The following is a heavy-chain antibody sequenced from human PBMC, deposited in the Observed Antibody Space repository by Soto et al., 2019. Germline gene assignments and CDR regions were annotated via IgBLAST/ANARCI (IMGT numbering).Heavy chain of an antibody. Sequence: SLRLSCASSGFTFGSYGMHWVRQAPGKGLEWVTLISHDGAKKYYADSVRGRFTISRDNSQNTLYVQMNGLRVEDTAIYYCARDLPPYGRSWPAYWGQGTLVTVSS. J-gene: IGHJ4*02. CDR2: ISHDGAKK. CDR3: ARDLPPYGRSWPAY. D-gene: IGHD6-13*01. V-gene: IGHV3-30*03. CDR1: GFTFGSYG.